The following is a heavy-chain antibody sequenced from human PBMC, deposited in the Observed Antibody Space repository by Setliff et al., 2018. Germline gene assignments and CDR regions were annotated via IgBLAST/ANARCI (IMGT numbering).Heavy chain of an antibody. CDR1: RDSFTNYW. CDR3: AQKHQRASWAFYP. Sequence: PGESLKISCKESRDSFTNYWIIWVRQVPGKGLEWMGMIFPADADTRYNPSFKGQVTMSLDRSITTAYLQWDSLKASDTAIYYCAQKHQRASWAFYPWGRGTLVTVSS. CDR2: IFPADADT. D-gene: IGHD2-2*01. J-gene: IGHJ5*02. V-gene: IGHV5-51*01.